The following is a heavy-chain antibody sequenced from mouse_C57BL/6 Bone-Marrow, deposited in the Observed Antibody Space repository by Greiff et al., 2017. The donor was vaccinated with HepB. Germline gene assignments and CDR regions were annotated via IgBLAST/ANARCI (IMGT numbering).Heavy chain of an antibody. CDR3: ARGGSSLGYYAMDY. Sequence: DVKLVESGPGLVKPSQSLSLTCSVTGYSITSGYYWNWIRQFPGNKLEWMGYISYDGSNNYNPSLKNRISITRDTSKNQFFLKLNSVTTEDTATYYCARGGSSLGYYAMDYWGQGTSVTVSS. V-gene: IGHV3-6*01. CDR1: GYSITSGYY. CDR2: ISYDGSN. J-gene: IGHJ4*01. D-gene: IGHD1-1*01.